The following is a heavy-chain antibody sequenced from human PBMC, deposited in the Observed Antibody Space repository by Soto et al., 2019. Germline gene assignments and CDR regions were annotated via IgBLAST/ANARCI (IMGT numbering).Heavy chain of an antibody. Sequence: GESLKISCKSSGYSFTSYWIAWVRQMPGKGLEWMGIIFPGDSDTRYSPSFQGQVTISADKSISTAYLQWSSLKASDTAMYYCAKVRTNRPGSYSYGMDVWGKGPTGTVS. D-gene: IGHD1-1*01. V-gene: IGHV5-51*01. CDR3: AKVRTNRPGSYSYGMDV. J-gene: IGHJ6*04. CDR1: GYSFTSYW. CDR2: IFPGDSDT.